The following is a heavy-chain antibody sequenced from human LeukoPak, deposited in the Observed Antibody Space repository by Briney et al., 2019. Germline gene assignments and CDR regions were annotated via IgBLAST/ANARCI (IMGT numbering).Heavy chain of an antibody. D-gene: IGHD6-13*01. Sequence: ASVKVSFKASGYTFTSYGISWVRQAPGQGLEWMGWISAYNGNTNYAQKLQGRVTMTTDTSTSTAYMELRSLRSDDTAVYYCAREGGTYSSSWDNYYYYGMDVWGQGTTVTVSS. V-gene: IGHV1-18*01. CDR1: GYTFTSYG. CDR3: AREGGTYSSSWDNYYYYGMDV. J-gene: IGHJ6*02. CDR2: ISAYNGNT.